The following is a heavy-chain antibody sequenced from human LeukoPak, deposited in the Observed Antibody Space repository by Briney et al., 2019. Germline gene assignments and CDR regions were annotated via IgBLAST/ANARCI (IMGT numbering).Heavy chain of an antibody. CDR2: INPNSGGT. D-gene: IGHD3-9*01. V-gene: IGHV1-2*02. J-gene: IGHJ4*02. CDR3: LQAEDVIRYFDWLPNPDY. Sequence: GASLKVSCKASGYTFTGYYMHWVRHAPGQWLEGIVWINPNSGGTNYAQKFQGRVTMARDTSISTAYMELSRLRSDDTAVYYCLQAEDVIRYFDWLPNPDYWGQGTLVTVSS. CDR1: GYTFTGYY.